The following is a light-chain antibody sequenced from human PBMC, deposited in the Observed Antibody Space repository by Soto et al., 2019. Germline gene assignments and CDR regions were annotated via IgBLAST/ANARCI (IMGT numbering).Light chain of an antibody. V-gene: IGLV1-40*01. Sequence: QSVLTQPPPVSGAPGQRVTISCTGSSSNIGAGYDVHWYQQLPGTAPKILIYGNSNRPSGVPDRFSGSKSGTSASLAITGLQAEDEADYYCQSYDSSLSVVFGGGTKVTVL. CDR3: QSYDSSLSVV. CDR1: SSNIGAGYD. J-gene: IGLJ2*01. CDR2: GNS.